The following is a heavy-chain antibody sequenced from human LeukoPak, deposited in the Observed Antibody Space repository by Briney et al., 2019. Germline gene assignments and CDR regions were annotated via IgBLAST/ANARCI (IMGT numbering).Heavy chain of an antibody. V-gene: IGHV3-23*01. Sequence: GGSLRLSCVASGFPFRSYAMTWVRQTPGKGLESVSVITDDEDTYYADSVKGRFTISRDNSQNTVFLQMNSLRAEDTAVYYCAKDARRSSGWYFFDSWGQGTLVTVSS. CDR1: GFPFRSYA. CDR3: AKDARRSSGWYFFDS. CDR2: ITDDEDT. J-gene: IGHJ4*02. D-gene: IGHD6-19*01.